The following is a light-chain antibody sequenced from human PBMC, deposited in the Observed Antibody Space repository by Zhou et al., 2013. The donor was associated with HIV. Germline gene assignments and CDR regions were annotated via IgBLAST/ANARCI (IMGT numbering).Light chain of an antibody. CDR3: QQLNSYLFT. V-gene: IGKV3-15*01. CDR2: GAS. J-gene: IGKJ3*01. Sequence: EIVLTQSPATLYVSPGERAILSCRANKSVSSNLAWYQQRPGQAPRLLIYGASTRATGIPARFSGSGSGTEFTLTISSLQSEDFATYYCQQLNSYLFTFGPGTKVDIK. CDR1: KSVSSN.